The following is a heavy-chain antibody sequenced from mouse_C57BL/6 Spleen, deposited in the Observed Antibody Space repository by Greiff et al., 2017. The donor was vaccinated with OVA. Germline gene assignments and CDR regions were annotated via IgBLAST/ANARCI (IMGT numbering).Heavy chain of an antibody. Sequence: QVHVKQSGAELVKPGASVKVSCKASGYTFTSYWMHWVKQRPGQGLEWIGRIHPSDSDTNYNQKFKGKATLTVDKSSSTAYMQLSSLTSEDSAVYYCAIHYGYDAPFAYWGQGTLVTVSA. CDR3: AIHYGYDAPFAY. CDR2: IHPSDSDT. D-gene: IGHD2-2*01. J-gene: IGHJ3*01. CDR1: GYTFTSYW. V-gene: IGHV1-74*01.